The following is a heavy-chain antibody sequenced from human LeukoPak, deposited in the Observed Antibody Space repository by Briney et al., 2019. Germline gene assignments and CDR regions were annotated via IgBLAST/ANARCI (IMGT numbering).Heavy chain of an antibody. CDR2: INPDSGGT. D-gene: IGHD4-11*01. CDR1: GYSFTGYY. Sequence: ASVKVSCKASGYSFTGYYMHWVRQAPGQGLEWMGWINPDSGGTNYAQKFQGRVTMTRDTSITTAYMELSRLTSGGTAVYYCASGYSDYADYYNYYMDVWGKGTTVTVSS. V-gene: IGHV1-2*02. J-gene: IGHJ6*03. CDR3: ASGYSDYADYYNYYMDV.